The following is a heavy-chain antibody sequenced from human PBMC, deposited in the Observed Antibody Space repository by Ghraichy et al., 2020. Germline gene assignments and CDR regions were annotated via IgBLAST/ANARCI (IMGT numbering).Heavy chain of an antibody. CDR2: IDYSGRT. CDR1: GDSINSGGYY. Sequence: SETLSLTCTVSGDSINSGGYYWGWIRQSPGKGLEWIGVIDYSGRTYYSPSLKSRVTSSVDTSNNQFSLRLSSVTATDTAVYYCAREDEHIADNAFDIWGQGIVVTVSS. J-gene: IGHJ3*02. CDR3: AREDEHIADNAFDI. V-gene: IGHV4-39*02. D-gene: IGHD1/OR15-1a*01.